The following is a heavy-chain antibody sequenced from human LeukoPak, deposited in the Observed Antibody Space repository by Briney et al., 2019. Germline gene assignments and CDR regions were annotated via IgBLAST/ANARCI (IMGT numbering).Heavy chain of an antibody. CDR2: IYYSGST. CDR1: GGSISSYY. CDR3: ARASYYYGSGVWDYYYYYGMDV. V-gene: IGHV4-59*01. Sequence: SETLSLTCTDSGGSISSYYWSWIRQPPGKGLEWIGYIYYSGSTNYNPSLKSRVTISVDTSKNQFSLKLSSVTAADTAVYYCARASYYYGSGVWDYYYYYGMDVWGKGTTVTVSS. D-gene: IGHD3-10*01. J-gene: IGHJ6*04.